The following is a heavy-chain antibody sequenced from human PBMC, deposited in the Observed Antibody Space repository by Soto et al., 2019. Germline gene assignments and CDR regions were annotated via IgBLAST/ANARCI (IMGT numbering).Heavy chain of an antibody. Sequence: EVQLLESGGGLVQPGGSLRLSCAASGFTFSSYAMTWVRQAPGKGLEWVSALSGSGVSTYYADSVKGRFTISRDNSKTTLDLEMDSLRAKYTAVYYCAKGGVSKDYYDTSGYYLYYYYAMDVWGQGTTVTVSS. D-gene: IGHD3-22*01. CDR1: GFTFSSYA. V-gene: IGHV3-23*01. J-gene: IGHJ6*02. CDR2: LSGSGVST. CDR3: AKGGVSKDYYDTSGYYLYYYYAMDV.